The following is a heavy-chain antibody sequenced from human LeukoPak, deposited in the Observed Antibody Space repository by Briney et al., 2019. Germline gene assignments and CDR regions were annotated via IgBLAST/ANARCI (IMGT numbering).Heavy chain of an antibody. CDR2: IIPIFGIA. CDR3: ARGKLSWDREGYFDY. D-gene: IGHD6-13*01. CDR1: GGTFSSYA. J-gene: IGHJ4*02. Sequence: GSSVKVSCKASGGTFSSYAISWVRQAPGQGLEWMGGIIPIFGIANYAQKFQGRVTITTDESTSTAYMELSSLRSEDTAVYYCARGKLSWDREGYFDYWDQGTLVTVSS. V-gene: IGHV1-69*05.